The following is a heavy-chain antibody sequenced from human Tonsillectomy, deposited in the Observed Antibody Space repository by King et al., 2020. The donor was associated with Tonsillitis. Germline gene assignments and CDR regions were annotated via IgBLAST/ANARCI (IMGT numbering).Heavy chain of an antibody. CDR3: VRAHWKDVAY. D-gene: IGHD1-1*01. Sequence: VQLVESGGVLVQPGGPLRLSCAASGFTFSSYWMTWFRQAPGKGLEGVANIKKEGSEKSYLDSGKGRFTNSRDNAKNSMYLQMNSLRAEDTAVYYCVRAHWKDVAYWGQGTLVTVSS. CDR2: IKKEGSEK. CDR1: GFTFSSYW. J-gene: IGHJ4*02. V-gene: IGHV3-7*03.